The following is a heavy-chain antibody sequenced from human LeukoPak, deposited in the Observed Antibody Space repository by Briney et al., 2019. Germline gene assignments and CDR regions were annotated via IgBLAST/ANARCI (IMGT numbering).Heavy chain of an antibody. CDR2: IYYSGST. V-gene: IGHV4-59*01. CDR3: ARAASYTAMATY. D-gene: IGHD5-18*01. Sequence: SETLSLTCTVSGDSISSYYWSWIRQPPGRGLEWIGYIYYSGSTNYNPSLKSRVTISVDTSKNQFSLKLSSVTAADTAVYYCARAASYTAMATYWGQGTLVTVSS. J-gene: IGHJ4*02. CDR1: GDSISSYY.